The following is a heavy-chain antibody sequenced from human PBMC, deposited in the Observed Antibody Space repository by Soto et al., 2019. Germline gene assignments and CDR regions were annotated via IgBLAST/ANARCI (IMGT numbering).Heavy chain of an antibody. CDR2: INPNSGDT. CDR3: ARDARGTRGFDEMDI. CDR1: GYIFTGYH. D-gene: IGHD3-9*01. J-gene: IGHJ6*02. Sequence: ASVKVSCKASGYIFTGYHIHWVRQAPGRGLEWMGWINPNSGDTEYAQNFQGRVTMTRDTSFNLVYMEMSGLMSDDAAVYYCARDARGTRGFDEMDIWGQGTTVTVSS. V-gene: IGHV1-2*02.